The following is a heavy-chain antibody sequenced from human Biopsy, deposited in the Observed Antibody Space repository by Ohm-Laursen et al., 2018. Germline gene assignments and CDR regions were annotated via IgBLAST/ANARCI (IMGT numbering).Heavy chain of an antibody. D-gene: IGHD3-16*01. CDR2: ICPRMGGT. CDR1: GDTFTDYS. CDR3: AGDIMNPIGELVDRSDVFDV. Sequence: ATVNISCKASGDTFTDYSLHWVRQAPGQGPEWMGWICPRMGGTNYAQKLQGRVTIIRDTSATTGYMELSSLRSDDPAVYYWAGDIMNPIGELVDRSDVFDVWGQGTMVTVSS. J-gene: IGHJ3*01. V-gene: IGHV1-2*02.